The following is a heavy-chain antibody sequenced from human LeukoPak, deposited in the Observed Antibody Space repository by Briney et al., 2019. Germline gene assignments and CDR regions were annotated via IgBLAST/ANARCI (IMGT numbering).Heavy chain of an antibody. CDR1: GGTFSSYA. CDR2: IIPISGTA. CDR3: ARENEVCSSTSCYSD. D-gene: IGHD2-2*01. J-gene: IGHJ4*02. Sequence: ASVKVSCKASGGTFSSYAISWVRQAPGQGLEWMGGIIPISGTANYAQKFQGRVTITADESTSTAYMELSSLRSEDTAVYYCARENEVCSSTSCYSDWGQGTLVTASS. V-gene: IGHV1-69*13.